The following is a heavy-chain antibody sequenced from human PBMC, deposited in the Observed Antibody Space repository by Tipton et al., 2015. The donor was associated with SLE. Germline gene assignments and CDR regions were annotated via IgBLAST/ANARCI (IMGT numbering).Heavy chain of an antibody. CDR3: ARERIEEYGGKENWIDP. J-gene: IGHJ5*02. CDR1: GGSFSGYY. CDR2: INHSGST. Sequence: LRLSCAVYGGSFSGYYWSWLRQSPGKGLEWIGEINHSGSTNYNPSLKSRATISVDRSNNQFSLNLSSVTAADTAVYYCARERIEEYGGKENWIDPWGQGTLVTVSS. V-gene: IGHV4-34*01. D-gene: IGHD4/OR15-4a*01.